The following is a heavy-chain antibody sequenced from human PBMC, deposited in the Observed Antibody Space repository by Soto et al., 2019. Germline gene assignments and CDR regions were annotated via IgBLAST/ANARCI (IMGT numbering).Heavy chain of an antibody. Sequence: PGGSLRLSCAASGFTFSSYGMHWVRQAPGKGLGWVAVISYDGSNKYYADSVKGRFTISRDNSKNTLYLQMNSLRAEDTAVYYCAKDSSLTSLYFDYWGQGTLVTVSS. V-gene: IGHV3-30*18. CDR2: ISYDGSNK. J-gene: IGHJ4*02. D-gene: IGHD1-1*01. CDR1: GFTFSSYG. CDR3: AKDSSLTSLYFDY.